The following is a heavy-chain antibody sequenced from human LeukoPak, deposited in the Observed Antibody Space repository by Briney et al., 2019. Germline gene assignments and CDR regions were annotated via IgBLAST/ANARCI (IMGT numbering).Heavy chain of an antibody. V-gene: IGHV4-61*01. J-gene: IGHJ5*02. CDR3: ARGFASGWYSRYDP. CDR1: GDPVSRGSYY. D-gene: IGHD6-19*01. Sequence: PSETLSLTCTVSGDPVSRGSYYWSWIRQPPGKELECIGYVYHTGSTNYNPSLKSRVTISVDTSKNEFSLKMTSVTAADTAVYYCARGFASGWYSRYDPWGQGTLVTVSS. CDR2: VYHTGST.